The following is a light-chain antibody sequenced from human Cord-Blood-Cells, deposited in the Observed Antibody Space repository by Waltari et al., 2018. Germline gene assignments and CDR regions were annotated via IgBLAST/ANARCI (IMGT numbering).Light chain of an antibody. CDR3: QQYNNWPPYT. Sequence: EIVMTQSRATLSVSPGERATLTGRPSQSVSSNLAWSQQKPGQAPRLLTYGASTGATGIPARFSGSGSGTEFTLTISSLQSEYLAVYYCQQYNNWPPYTFGQGTKLEIK. V-gene: IGKV3-15*01. CDR1: QSVSSN. CDR2: GAS. J-gene: IGKJ2*01.